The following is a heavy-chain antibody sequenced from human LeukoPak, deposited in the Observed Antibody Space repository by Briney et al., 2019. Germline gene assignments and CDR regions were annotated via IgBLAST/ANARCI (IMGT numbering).Heavy chain of an antibody. V-gene: IGHV3-53*01. D-gene: IGHD3-10*01. CDR3: ATGRGSGSYRFDY. J-gene: IGHJ4*02. CDR2: IYSGDST. Sequence: GGSLRLSCAASGFTVSSNYMSWVRQAPGKGLDWVSVIYSGDSTYYADSVKGRFTISRDNSKNTLFLQMNSQRAEDTAVYYCATGRGSGSYRFDYWGQGTLVTVSS. CDR1: GFTVSSNY.